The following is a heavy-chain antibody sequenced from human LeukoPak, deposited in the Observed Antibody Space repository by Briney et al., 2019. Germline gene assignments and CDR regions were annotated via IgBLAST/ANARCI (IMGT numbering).Heavy chain of an antibody. Sequence: GGSLRLSCAASGFTFSSYAMGGGRQAPGKGLEWVSDISGSGGSTYYADSVKGRFTISRDNSKNTLYLQMNSLRAEDTAVYYCANVLKEVTGLGAFDYWGQGTLVTISS. CDR1: GFTFSSYA. V-gene: IGHV3-23*01. CDR2: ISGSGGST. CDR3: ANVLKEVTGLGAFDY. J-gene: IGHJ4*02. D-gene: IGHD3-16*01.